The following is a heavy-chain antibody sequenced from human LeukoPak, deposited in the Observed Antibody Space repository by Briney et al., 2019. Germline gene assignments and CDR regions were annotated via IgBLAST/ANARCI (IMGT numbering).Heavy chain of an antibody. V-gene: IGHV1-18*01. D-gene: IGHD2-2*01. CDR2: ISAYNGNT. CDR1: GYTFTSYG. J-gene: IGHJ5*02. CDR3: ARIPPDCSSTSCYPENWFDP. Sequence: GASVKVSCKASGYTFTSYGISWVRQAPGQGLEWMGWISAYNGNTNYAQKLQGRVTMTTDTSTSTAYMELRSLRSDDTAVYCCARIPPDCSSTSCYPENWFDPWGQGTLVTVSS.